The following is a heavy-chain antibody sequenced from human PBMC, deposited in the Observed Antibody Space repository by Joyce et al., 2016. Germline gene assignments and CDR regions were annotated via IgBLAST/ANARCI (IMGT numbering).Heavy chain of an antibody. J-gene: IGHJ6*02. CDR2: FIPFFGAA. D-gene: IGHD1-14*01. Sequence: QVLLVQSGAAVKRPGSSLRVSCKSSGGDFSNYTVNWVRQAPGQRLEWMGGFIPFFGAAKDAEDFQGRVTLTADQSTRTAYLELSSLTSADTAVYYCARGGTSSDHYFFYTLDVWGPGTTVIVSS. CDR1: GGDFSNYT. CDR3: ARGGTSSDHYFFYTLDV. V-gene: IGHV1-69*12.